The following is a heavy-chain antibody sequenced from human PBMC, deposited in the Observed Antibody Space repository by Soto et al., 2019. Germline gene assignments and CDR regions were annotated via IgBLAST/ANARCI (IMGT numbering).Heavy chain of an antibody. V-gene: IGHV4-34*01. CDR2: SNHRGSM. D-gene: IGHD3-10*01. CDR1: GGSFSDYY. J-gene: IGHJ5*01. Sequence: PSETLSLTCAVSGGSFSDYYWNWIRQPPGKGREWIGESNHRGSMNYNPSLESRVNISIDTSREQFSLHLTSVTAAHTAIYYCPRGGLASYSNPIDTLGQGALVNVSS. CDR3: PRGGLASYSNPIDT.